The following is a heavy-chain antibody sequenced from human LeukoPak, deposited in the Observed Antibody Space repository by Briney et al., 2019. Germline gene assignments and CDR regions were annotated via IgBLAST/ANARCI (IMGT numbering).Heavy chain of an antibody. CDR1: GGTFSSYA. D-gene: IGHD2-15*01. J-gene: IGHJ3*02. CDR3: ATAFIVVVVAATSHDAFDI. Sequence: ASVKVSCKASGGTFSSYAISWVRQAPGQGLEWMGGIIPIFGTAIYAQKFQGRVTMTEDTSTDTAYMELSSLRSEDTAVYYCATAFIVVVVAATSHDAFDIWGQGTMVTVSS. CDR2: IIPIFGTA. V-gene: IGHV1-69*06.